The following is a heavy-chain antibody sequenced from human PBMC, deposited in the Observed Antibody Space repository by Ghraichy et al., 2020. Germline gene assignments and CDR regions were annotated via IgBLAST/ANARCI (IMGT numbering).Heavy chain of an antibody. CDR3: ATRQDSSTSCYYCWFDP. CDR1: GGSFSGYY. J-gene: IGHJ5*02. D-gene: IGHD2-2*01. CDR2: INHSGST. V-gene: IGHV4-34*01. Sequence: SQTLSLTCAVYGGSFSGYYWSWIRQPPGKGLEWIGEINHSGSTNYNPSLKSRVTISVDTSKNQFSLKLSSVTAADTAVYYCATRQDSSTSCYYCWFDPWGQGTLVTVSS.